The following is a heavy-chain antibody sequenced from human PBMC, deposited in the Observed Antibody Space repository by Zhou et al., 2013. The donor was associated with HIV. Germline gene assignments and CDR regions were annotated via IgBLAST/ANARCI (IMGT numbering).Heavy chain of an antibody. Sequence: QVQLVQSGPEVKNPGSSVQVSCQASGGTFSSSPIAWVRQAPGQGLEWMGWISSYRGHTNYAQKLQGRVSVTTDTSTNTAYMELRSLRSDDTAVYFCARGLSARWGGGGFFYMDVWGKRATVTVS. CDR2: ISSYRGHT. D-gene: IGHD6-25*01. CDR3: ARGLSARWGGGGFFYMDV. V-gene: IGHV1-18*01. CDR1: GGTFSSSP. J-gene: IGHJ6*03.